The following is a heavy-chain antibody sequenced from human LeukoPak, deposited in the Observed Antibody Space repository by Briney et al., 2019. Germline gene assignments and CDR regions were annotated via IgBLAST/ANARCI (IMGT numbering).Heavy chain of an antibody. CDR1: GGSISSSSYY. V-gene: IGHV4-39*07. D-gene: IGHD6-19*01. CDR3: ARAGAGYSSGWYGAPDDY. Sequence: PSETLSLTCTVSGGSISSSSYYWGWIRQPPGKGLEWIGSIFYSGSTYYNPSLRSRVTISVDTSKNQFSLKLSSVTAADTAVYYCARAGAGYSSGWYGAPDDYWGQGTLVTVSS. CDR2: IFYSGST. J-gene: IGHJ4*02.